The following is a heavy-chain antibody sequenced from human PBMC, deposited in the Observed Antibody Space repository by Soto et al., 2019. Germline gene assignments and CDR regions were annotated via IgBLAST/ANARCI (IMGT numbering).Heavy chain of an antibody. CDR2: INPSGGST. CDR1: GYTFTSYY. J-gene: IGHJ6*02. CDR3: AREGRAQLGGYYYYGMDV. V-gene: IGHV1-46*01. D-gene: IGHD2-15*01. Sequence: ASVKVSCKASGYTFTSYYMHWVRQAPGQGLEWMGIINPSGGSTSYAQKFQGRVTMTRDTSTSTVYMELSSLRSEDTAVYYCAREGRAQLGGYYYYGMDVWGQGTTVTVSS.